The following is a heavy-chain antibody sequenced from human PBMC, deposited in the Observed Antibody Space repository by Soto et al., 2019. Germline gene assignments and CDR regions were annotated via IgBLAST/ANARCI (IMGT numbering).Heavy chain of an antibody. Sequence: EVQLLESGGGLVQPGGSLRLSCAASGFTFSSYAMSWVRHAPGKGLEWVSAISGSGGSTYYADSVKGRFTISRDNSKNTLYLQMNSLRAEDTDVYYCVGLSKNYFDYWGQGTLVTVSS. D-gene: IGHD3-10*01. CDR2: ISGSGGST. CDR3: VGLSKNYFDY. J-gene: IGHJ4*02. CDR1: GFTFSSYA. V-gene: IGHV3-23*01.